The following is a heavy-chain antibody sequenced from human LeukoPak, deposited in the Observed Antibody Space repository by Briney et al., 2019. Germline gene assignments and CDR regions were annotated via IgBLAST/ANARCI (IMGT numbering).Heavy chain of an antibody. Sequence: GASVKVSCKASGGTFSSYAISWVRQAPGQGLEWMGRIIPIFGIANYAQKFQGRVTITADKSTSTAYMELSSLRSEDTAVYYYARGGTVTTFDYWGQGTLVTVSS. D-gene: IGHD4-11*01. CDR2: IIPIFGIA. J-gene: IGHJ4*02. CDR1: GGTFSSYA. V-gene: IGHV1-69*04. CDR3: ARGGTVTTFDY.